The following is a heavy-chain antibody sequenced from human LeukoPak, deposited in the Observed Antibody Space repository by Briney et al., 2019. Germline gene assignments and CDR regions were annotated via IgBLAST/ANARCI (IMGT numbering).Heavy chain of an antibody. CDR2: IYYSGST. CDR3: ARGAYSGSYYFDY. CDR1: GGSISSSSYY. J-gene: IGHJ4*02. D-gene: IGHD1-26*01. V-gene: IGHV4-39*01. Sequence: SETLSLTCTVSGGSISSSSYYWGWIRQPPGKGLEWIGSIYYSGSTYYNPSLKSRVTISVDTSKNQFSLKLSSVTAADTAVYYCARGAYSGSYYFDYWGQGTLVTVSS.